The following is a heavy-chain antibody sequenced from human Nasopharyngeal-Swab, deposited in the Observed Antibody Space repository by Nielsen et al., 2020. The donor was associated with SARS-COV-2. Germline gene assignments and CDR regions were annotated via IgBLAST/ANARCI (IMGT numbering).Heavy chain of an antibody. V-gene: IGHV3-48*04. CDR3: ARGVETIHH. D-gene: IGHD5-24*01. CDR1: GFIFSHYG. J-gene: IGHJ1*01. CDR2: ISSSGSIT. Sequence: GGSLRLSCVASGFIFSHYGMQWVRQAPGKGLEWISDISSSGSITHYADSMKGRFTISRDNAKKSLYLQMNSLRAEDTAVYYCARGVETIHHWGQGSLVTVSS.